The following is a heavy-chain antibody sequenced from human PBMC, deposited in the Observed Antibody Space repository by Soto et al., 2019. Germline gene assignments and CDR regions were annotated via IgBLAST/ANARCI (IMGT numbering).Heavy chain of an antibody. CDR1: GFTFSSYS. CDR2: ISSGRSYI. V-gene: IGHV3-21*01. Sequence: GGSLRLSCSASGFTFSSYSMNWVRQAPGKGLEWVSSISSGRSYIYYADSVKGRFTISRDNAKNSLYLQMNSLRAEDTAVYYCSGDPYVCSGFYNIFFYYYGLDVWGPGTTVTVSS. D-gene: IGHD3-22*01. CDR3: SGDPYVCSGFYNIFFYYYGLDV. J-gene: IGHJ6*02.